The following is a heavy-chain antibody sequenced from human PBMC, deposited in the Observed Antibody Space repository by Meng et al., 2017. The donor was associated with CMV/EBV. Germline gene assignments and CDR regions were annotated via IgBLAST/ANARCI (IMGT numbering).Heavy chain of an antibody. J-gene: IGHJ6*02. D-gene: IGHD7-27*01. CDR1: GFTFSDYY. CDR3: AREGDPGDLPSSYYYGMDV. Sequence: GGSLRLSCAASGFTFSDYYMSWIRQAPGKGLEWVSYISSSGSTIYYADSVKGRFTISRDNAKNSLYLQMNSLRAEDTAVYYCAREGDPGDLPSSYYYGMDVWGQGTTVTVSS. V-gene: IGHV3-11*01. CDR2: ISSSGSTI.